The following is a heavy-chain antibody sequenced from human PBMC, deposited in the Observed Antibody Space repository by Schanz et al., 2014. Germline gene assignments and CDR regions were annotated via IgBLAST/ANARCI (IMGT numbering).Heavy chain of an antibody. CDR1: GFTFSHYW. Sequence: EVHLVESGGGLVQPGGSLRLSCAASGFTFSHYWLSWVRQTPGKRLEWVANIRQDGSAKFYVDSVNSRFAISRDNAENSVYLQMNSLRAEDTAVYYCASLYDREYFDYWGQGTLVTVSS. CDR3: ASLYDREYFDY. D-gene: IGHD2-8*01. J-gene: IGHJ4*02. CDR2: IRQDGSAK. V-gene: IGHV3-7*03.